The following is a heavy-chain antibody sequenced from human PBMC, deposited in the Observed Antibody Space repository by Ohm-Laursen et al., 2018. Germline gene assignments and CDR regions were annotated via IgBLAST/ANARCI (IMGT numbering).Heavy chain of an antibody. Sequence: TLSLTCTVSGGSISSYYWSWIRQPPGKGLEWIGYIYYSGSTYYNPSLKSRVTMSVDTSKNQFSLKLGSVTAVDTAVYYCARVTVSSFDPWGQGTLVTVSS. CDR1: GGSISSYY. CDR3: ARVTVSSFDP. J-gene: IGHJ5*02. V-gene: IGHV4-59*12. D-gene: IGHD4-17*01. CDR2: IYYSGST.